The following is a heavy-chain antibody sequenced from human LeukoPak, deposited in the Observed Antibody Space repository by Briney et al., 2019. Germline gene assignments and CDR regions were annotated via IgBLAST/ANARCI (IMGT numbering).Heavy chain of an antibody. CDR2: ISGSGGST. V-gene: IGHV3-23*01. D-gene: IGHD4-23*01. CDR3: AKGLSGGGQRGYFDY. Sequence: GGSLRLSCAASGFTFSNSAMSWVRQAPGKGLEWVSAISGSGGSTYYADSVKGRFTLSRDNSKNTLYLQMNSLRAEDTAVYYCAKGLSGGGQRGYFDYWGQGTLVTVSS. CDR1: GFTFSNSA. J-gene: IGHJ4*02.